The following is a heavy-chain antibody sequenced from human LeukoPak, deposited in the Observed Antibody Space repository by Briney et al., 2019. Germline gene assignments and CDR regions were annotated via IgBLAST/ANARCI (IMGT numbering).Heavy chain of an antibody. CDR3: ARHPNYYYYMDV. Sequence: SETLSLTCTVSGGSISSYYWGWIRQPPGKGLEWIGSIYYSGSTYYNPSLKSRVTISVDTSKNQFSLKLSSVTAADTAVYYCARHPNYYYYMDVWGKGTTVTVSS. V-gene: IGHV4-39*01. CDR2: IYYSGST. J-gene: IGHJ6*03. CDR1: GGSISSYY.